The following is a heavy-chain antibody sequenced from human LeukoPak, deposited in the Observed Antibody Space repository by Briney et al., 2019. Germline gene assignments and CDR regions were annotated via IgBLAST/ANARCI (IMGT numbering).Heavy chain of an antibody. D-gene: IGHD3-10*01. V-gene: IGHV1-18*01. CDR3: ARITMVRGVIFDWYFDL. J-gene: IGHJ2*01. CDR1: GYTFTSYG. Sequence: ASVKVSCKASGYTFTSYGISWVRQAPGQGLEWMGWTSAYNGNTNYAQKLQGRATMTTDTSTRTAYMELRSLTSDDTAVYYCARITMVRGVIFDWYFDLWGRGTLVTVSS. CDR2: TSAYNGNT.